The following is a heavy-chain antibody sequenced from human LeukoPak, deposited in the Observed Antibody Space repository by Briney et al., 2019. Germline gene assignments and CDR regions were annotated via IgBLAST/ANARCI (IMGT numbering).Heavy chain of an antibody. CDR3: AKDRPNYYGSNGHYYKLNGDC. CDR2: ITSSVAAT. D-gene: IGHD3-22*01. Sequence: PGGSLRLSCAASGSTFSSYAMSWVRQAPGKGLEWVSSITSSVAATYYADSVKGRSTISRDNSDNTLYLQMNSLRAEDTAVYYCAKDRPNYYGSNGHYYKLNGDCWGQGTLVTVSS. J-gene: IGHJ4*02. CDR1: GSTFSSYA. V-gene: IGHV3-23*01.